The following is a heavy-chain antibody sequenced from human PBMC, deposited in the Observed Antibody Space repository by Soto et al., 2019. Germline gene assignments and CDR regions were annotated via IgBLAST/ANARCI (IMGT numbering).Heavy chain of an antibody. Sequence: ASVKVSCKASGYTFTSYYMHWVRQAPGQGLKWMGIINPSGGSTSYAQKFQGRVTMTRDTSTSTVYMELSSLRSEDTAVYYCASGPVRVVPATNYYYYMDVWGKGTTVTVSS. J-gene: IGHJ6*03. CDR1: GYTFTSYY. D-gene: IGHD2-2*01. CDR2: INPSGGST. V-gene: IGHV1-46*03. CDR3: ASGPVRVVPATNYYYYMDV.